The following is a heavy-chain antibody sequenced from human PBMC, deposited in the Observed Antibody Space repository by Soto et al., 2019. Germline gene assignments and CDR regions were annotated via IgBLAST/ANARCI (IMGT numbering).Heavy chain of an antibody. CDR1: GYTFTIYP. CDR2: INAGNGDT. Sequence: ASVKVSCKASGYTFTIYPMHWVRQAPGQGLEWMGWINAGNGDTKYSQKFQGRVTITRDTSASTAYMELSSLRSEDTAVYYCARDWTHYDSSGPGDYWGQGTLVTVSS. J-gene: IGHJ4*02. D-gene: IGHD3-22*01. V-gene: IGHV1-3*01. CDR3: ARDWTHYDSSGPGDY.